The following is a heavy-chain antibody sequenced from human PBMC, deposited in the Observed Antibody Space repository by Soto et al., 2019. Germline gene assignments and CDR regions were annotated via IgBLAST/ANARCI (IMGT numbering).Heavy chain of an antibody. V-gene: IGHV4-34*01. D-gene: IGHD2-8*01. J-gene: IGHJ5*02. CDR2: IIHSGST. CDR1: GGSFSGHY. Sequence: PSETLSFTGAVYGGSFSGHYWSWIRQPPGKGLEWIGEIIHSGSTTYNPSLKSRVAISVDTSKNQFSLKLNSVTAADTAVYYCARGPSRLLMGDSFAWGQGTLVTVSS. CDR3: ARGPSRLLMGDSFA.